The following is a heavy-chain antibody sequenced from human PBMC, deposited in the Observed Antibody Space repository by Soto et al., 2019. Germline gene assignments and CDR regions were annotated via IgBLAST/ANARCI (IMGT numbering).Heavy chain of an antibody. CDR2: IYYSGST. CDR1: GGSISSGGYY. CDR3: ARGHHSSGYCFDY. V-gene: IGHV4-31*03. J-gene: IGHJ4*02. D-gene: IGHD3-22*01. Sequence: QVQLQESGPGLVKPSQTLSLTCTVSGGSISSGGYYWSWNRQHPGKGLEWIGYIYYSGSTYYNPSLKSRVTISVDTSKNQFSLKLSSVTAADTAVYYCARGHHSSGYCFDYWGQGTLVTVSS.